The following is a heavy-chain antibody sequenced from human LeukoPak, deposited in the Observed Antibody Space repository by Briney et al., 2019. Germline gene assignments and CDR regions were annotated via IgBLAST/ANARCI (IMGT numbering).Heavy chain of an antibody. Sequence: GGSLRLSCGASGFIFSTYAMSWVRQAPGKGLEWVSGVSGDGSTTYYADSVKGRFTISRDNSKNTLFLQMNSLRVEDTAVYYCASSEFYYGFDVWGQGTTVTVSS. CDR3: ASSEFYYGFDV. CDR2: VSGDGSTT. CDR1: GFIFSTYA. J-gene: IGHJ6*02. V-gene: IGHV3-23*01.